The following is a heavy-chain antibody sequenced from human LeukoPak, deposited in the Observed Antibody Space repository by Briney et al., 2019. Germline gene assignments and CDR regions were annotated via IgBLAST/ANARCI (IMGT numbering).Heavy chain of an antibody. D-gene: IGHD3-22*01. CDR1: GGSISSGSYY. CDR3: AREGFYYDSSGYAFDI. V-gene: IGHV4-61*02. CDR2: IYTSGST. J-gene: IGHJ3*02. Sequence: PSETLSLTCTVSGGSISSGSYYWSWTRQPAGKGLEWIGRIYTSGSTNYNPSLKSRVTISVDTSKNQFSLKLSSVTAADTAVYYCAREGFYYDSSGYAFDIWGQGTMVTVSS.